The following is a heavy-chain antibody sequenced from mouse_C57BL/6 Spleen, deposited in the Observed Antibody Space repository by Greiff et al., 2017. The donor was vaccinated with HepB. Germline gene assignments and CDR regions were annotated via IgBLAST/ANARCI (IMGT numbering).Heavy chain of an antibody. Sequence: EVQLQQSGPELVKPGASVKMSCKASGYTFTDYNMHWVKQSHGKSLEWIGYINPNNGGTSYNQKFKGKATLTVNKSSSTAYMELRSLTSEDSAVYYCASPDYDYDVAWFAYWGQGTLVTVSA. CDR1: GYTFTDYN. V-gene: IGHV1-22*01. CDR2: INPNNGGT. CDR3: ASPDYDYDVAWFAY. J-gene: IGHJ3*01. D-gene: IGHD2-4*01.